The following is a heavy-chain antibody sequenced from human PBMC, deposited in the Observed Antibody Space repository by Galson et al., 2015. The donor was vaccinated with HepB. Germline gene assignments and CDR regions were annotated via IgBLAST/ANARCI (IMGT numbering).Heavy chain of an antibody. J-gene: IGHJ4*02. V-gene: IGHV3-7*03. Sequence: SLRLSCAASGFSFSSSWMSWVRQAPGKGLEWEASIKQDGSEKYYVDSVKGRFTISRDNAKNSLFLQMNSLRAENTAVYYCARGRGDWGQGTLVTVSS. CDR3: ARGRGD. CDR1: GFSFSSSW. CDR2: IKQDGSEK. D-gene: IGHD3-10*01.